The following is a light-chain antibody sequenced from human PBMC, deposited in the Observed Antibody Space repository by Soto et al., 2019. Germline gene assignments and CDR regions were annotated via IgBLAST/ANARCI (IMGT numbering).Light chain of an antibody. CDR1: SSDVGGYNY. CDR2: DVS. J-gene: IGLJ3*02. Sequence: QSVLTQPASVSGSPGQSITISCTGTSSDVGGYNYVSWYQQHPGKAPKLMIYDVSNRPSGVSNRFSGSKSGNTASLTISGLQAEDEADYYCSSYTSSSTRPFGGGTKLTVL. CDR3: SSYTSSSTRP. V-gene: IGLV2-14*01.